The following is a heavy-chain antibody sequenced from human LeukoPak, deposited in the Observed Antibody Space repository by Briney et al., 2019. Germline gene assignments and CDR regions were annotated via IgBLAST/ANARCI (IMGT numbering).Heavy chain of an antibody. CDR1: GYSFTANF. V-gene: IGHV1-2*02. Sequence: ASVKVSCKASGYSFTANFINWVRQAPGQGLEWMGWINPNSGSTSNAQNFQGRVTMTRDTSINTVYMELSGLRLDDTAVYYCAREGKVGLTTFDYWGQGSLVSVSS. D-gene: IGHD4/OR15-4a*01. CDR2: INPNSGST. J-gene: IGHJ4*02. CDR3: AREGKVGLTTFDY.